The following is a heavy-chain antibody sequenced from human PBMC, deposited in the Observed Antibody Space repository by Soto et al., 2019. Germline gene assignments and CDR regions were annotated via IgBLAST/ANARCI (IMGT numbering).Heavy chain of an antibody. CDR3: ARHSSSSSTFLDY. J-gene: IGHJ4*02. CDR2: IYYSGST. V-gene: IGHV4-39*01. D-gene: IGHD6-6*01. CDR1: GGSISSSSYY. Sequence: SETLSLTCTVSGGSISSSSYYWGWIRQPPGKGLEWIGSIYYSGSTYYNPSLKSRVTISVDTSKNQFSLKLSSVTAADTAVYYCARHSSSSSTFLDYWGQGTLVTVSS.